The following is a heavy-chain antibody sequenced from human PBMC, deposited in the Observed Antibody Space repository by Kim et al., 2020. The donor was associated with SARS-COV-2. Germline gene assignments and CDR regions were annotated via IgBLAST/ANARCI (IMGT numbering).Heavy chain of an antibody. CDR1: GGSFSGYY. D-gene: IGHD6-19*01. V-gene: IGHV4-34*01. J-gene: IGHJ5*02. Sequence: ETLSLTCAVYGGSFSGYYWSWIRQPPGKGLEWIGEINHSGSTNYNPSLKSRVTISVDTSKNQFSLKLSSVTAADTAVYYCARSSSGWYKGFDWFDPWG. CDR3: ARSSSGWYKGFDWFDP. CDR2: INHSGST.